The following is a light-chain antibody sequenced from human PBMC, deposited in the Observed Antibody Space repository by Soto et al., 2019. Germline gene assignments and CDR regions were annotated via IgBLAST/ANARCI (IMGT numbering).Light chain of an antibody. V-gene: IGKV3-11*01. CDR3: VQRRTLPWT. J-gene: IGKJ1*01. CDR1: QSVSNY. Sequence: IVLTQSPATLSLSPGARATLSCRAGQSVSNYLAWYQQKPGQAPRLLIYDTFNRATGIPARFSGSGSGTDFPFTISSLEPEDFAVYFCVQRRTLPWTSGQGTKVEIK. CDR2: DTF.